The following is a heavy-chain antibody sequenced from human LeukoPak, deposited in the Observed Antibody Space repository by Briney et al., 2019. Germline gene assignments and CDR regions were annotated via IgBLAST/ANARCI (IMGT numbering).Heavy chain of an antibody. D-gene: IGHD4-17*01. CDR3: ASSSYGDYADY. J-gene: IGHJ4*02. Sequence: SETLSLTCTVSGGSISSSSYYWGWIRQPPGKGLEWIGSIYYSGSTYYNPSLKSRVTISVDTSKNQFSLKLGSVTAADTAVYYCASSSYGDYADYWGQGTLVTVSS. CDR2: IYYSGST. V-gene: IGHV4-39*01. CDR1: GGSISSSSYY.